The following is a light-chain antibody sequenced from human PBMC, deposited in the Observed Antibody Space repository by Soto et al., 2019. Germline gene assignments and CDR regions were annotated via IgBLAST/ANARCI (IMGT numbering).Light chain of an antibody. V-gene: IGLV1-40*01. CDR3: QSYDSSLSAPYV. CDR2: GNS. CDR1: SSNIGAGYD. J-gene: IGLJ1*01. Sequence: QSVLTQPPSVSGAPGQRVTISCTGSSSNIGAGYDVHWYQQLPGTAPKLLIYGNSNRPSGVPDRISGSKSGTSASLAITGLQAEDEADYYCQSYDSSLSAPYVFGTGTKLPVL.